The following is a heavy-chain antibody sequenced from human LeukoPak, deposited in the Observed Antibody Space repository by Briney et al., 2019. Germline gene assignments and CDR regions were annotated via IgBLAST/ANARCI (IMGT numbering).Heavy chain of an antibody. CDR1: GYTFTGYY. D-gene: IGHD3-9*01. CDR2: INPNSGGT. V-gene: IGHV1-2*02. Sequence: ASVKVPCKASGYTFTGYYMHWVRQAPGQGLEWMGWINPNSGGTNYAQKFQGRVTMTRDTSISTAYMELSRLRSDDTAVYYCARARSRYFDWLFNPGEIPHYYYYMDVWGKGTTVTVSS. CDR3: ARARSRYFDWLFNPGEIPHYYYYMDV. J-gene: IGHJ6*03.